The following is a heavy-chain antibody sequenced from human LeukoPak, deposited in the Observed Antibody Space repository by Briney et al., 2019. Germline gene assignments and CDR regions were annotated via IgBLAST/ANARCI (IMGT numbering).Heavy chain of an antibody. J-gene: IGHJ6*03. CDR3: ARHVDSGYDYYYYYMDV. Sequence: KVSCKASGYSFTNYWIAWVRQMPGKGLEWMGIIYPGDSDTRYSPSFQGQVTISADKSISTAYLQWSSLKASDTAMYYCARHVDSGYDYYYYYMDVWGKGTTVTVSS. V-gene: IGHV5-51*01. CDR1: GYSFTNYW. D-gene: IGHD5-12*01. CDR2: IYPGDSDT.